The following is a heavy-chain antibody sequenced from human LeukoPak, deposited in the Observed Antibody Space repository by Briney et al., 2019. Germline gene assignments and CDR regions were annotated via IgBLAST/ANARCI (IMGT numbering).Heavy chain of an antibody. D-gene: IGHD6-6*01. CDR1: GGSISSGGYY. CDR2: IYYSGST. Sequence: SETLSLTCTVSGGSISSGGYYWSWIRQHPGKGLEWIGYIYYSGSTYYNPSLKSRVTISVDTPKNQFSLKLSSVTAAVTAVYYCARRARMVWFDPWGQGTLVTVSS. CDR3: ARRARMVWFDP. J-gene: IGHJ5*02. V-gene: IGHV4-31*03.